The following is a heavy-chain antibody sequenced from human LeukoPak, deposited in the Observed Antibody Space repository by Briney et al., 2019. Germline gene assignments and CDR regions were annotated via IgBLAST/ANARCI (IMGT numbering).Heavy chain of an antibody. CDR2: TNTNTGDP. CDR1: GYTFKDYV. J-gene: IGHJ4*02. CDR3: VRARRGTVAGLDF. Sequence: GASVKVSCKTSGYTFKDYVINWVRQAPGQALQWMGWTNTNTGDPTYAPDFKGRFFFSLDSSLTTTYLQISSLKADDTAVFYCVRARRGTVAGLDFWGQGTLVTVSS. D-gene: IGHD6-19*01. V-gene: IGHV7-4-1*01.